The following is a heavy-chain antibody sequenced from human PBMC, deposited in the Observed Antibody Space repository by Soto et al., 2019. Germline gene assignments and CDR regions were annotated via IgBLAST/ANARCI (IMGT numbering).Heavy chain of an antibody. Sequence: ASVKVSCKASGYTFTSYYMHWVRQAPGQGLEWMGIINPSGGSTSYAQKFQGGVTMTRDTSTSTVYMELSSLRSEDTAVYYCARDITRVRGVDYYYYGMDVWGQGTKVTVSS. CDR3: ARDITRVRGVDYYYYGMDV. V-gene: IGHV1-46*01. CDR2: INPSGGST. J-gene: IGHJ6*02. CDR1: GYTFTSYY. D-gene: IGHD3-10*01.